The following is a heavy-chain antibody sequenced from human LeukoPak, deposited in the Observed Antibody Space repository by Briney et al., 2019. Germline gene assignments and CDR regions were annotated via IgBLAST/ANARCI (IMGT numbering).Heavy chain of an antibody. CDR2: IYSGGST. Sequence: GGSLRLSCAASGFTFSSYAMSWVRQAPGKGLEWVSVIYSGGSTYYADSVKGRFTISRDNSKNTVYLQMNSLRAEDTAVYYCARDRPVTPLGYWGQGTLVTVSS. D-gene: IGHD3-16*01. CDR3: ARDRPVTPLGY. CDR1: GFTFSSYA. J-gene: IGHJ4*02. V-gene: IGHV3-23*03.